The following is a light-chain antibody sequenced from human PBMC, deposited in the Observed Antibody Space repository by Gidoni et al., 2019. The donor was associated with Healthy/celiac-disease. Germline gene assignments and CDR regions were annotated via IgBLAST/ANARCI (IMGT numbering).Light chain of an antibody. CDR3: QAWDSSTYV. Sequence: SYELTQPPSVSVSPGQTASITCSGDKLGDKYACWYPQKPGQSPVLVIYQDSKRPSGIPERLSGSNSGNTATLTISGTQAMDEADYYCQAWDSSTYVFGTGTKVTVL. J-gene: IGLJ1*01. CDR2: QDS. CDR1: KLGDKY. V-gene: IGLV3-1*01.